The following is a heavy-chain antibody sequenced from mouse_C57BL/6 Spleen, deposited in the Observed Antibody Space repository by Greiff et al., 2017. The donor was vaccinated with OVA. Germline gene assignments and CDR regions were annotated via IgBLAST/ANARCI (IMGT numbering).Heavy chain of an antibody. Sequence: QVQLQQSGPGLVAPSQSLSITCTVSGFSLTSYAISWVRQPPGKGLEWLGVIWTGGGTNYNSALKSRLSISKDNSKSQVFLKMNSLQTDDTARYYCARNGPNYYGSSFDYWGQGTTLTVSS. D-gene: IGHD1-1*01. V-gene: IGHV2-9-1*01. CDR2: IWTGGGT. J-gene: IGHJ2*01. CDR1: GFSLTSYA. CDR3: ARNGPNYYGSSFDY.